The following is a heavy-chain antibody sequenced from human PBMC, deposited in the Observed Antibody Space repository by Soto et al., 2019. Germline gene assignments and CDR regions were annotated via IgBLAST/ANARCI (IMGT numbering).Heavy chain of an antibody. J-gene: IGHJ5*02. V-gene: IGHV4-59*01. CDR2: IYYSGST. CDR1: GGSISSYY. CDR3: ASTLSSSNGGYWFDP. D-gene: IGHD6-6*01. Sequence: SSETLSLTCTVSGGSISSYYWSWIRQPPGKGLEWIGYIYYSGSTNYNPSLKSRVTISVDTSKNQFSLKLSPVTAADTAVYYCASTLSSSNGGYWFDPWGQGTLVTVSS.